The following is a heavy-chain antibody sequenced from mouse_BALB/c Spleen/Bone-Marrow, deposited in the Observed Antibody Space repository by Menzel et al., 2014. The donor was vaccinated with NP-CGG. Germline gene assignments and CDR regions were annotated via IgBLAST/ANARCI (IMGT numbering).Heavy chain of an antibody. CDR2: VDPANGNT. CDR3: ARRFGNSPRDSAMVN. Sequence: EVKLVESGADLVKPGASVELSCTASGFNIKDTYIHWVKQRPEQGLEWIGRVDPANGNTKYAPKFQGKATITADTSSNTAYLRLSSLTSEDTAVYYCARRFGNSPRDSAMVNWGRGTSVTVSS. CDR1: GFNIKDTY. V-gene: IGHV14-3*02. J-gene: IGHJ4*01. D-gene: IGHD2-1*01.